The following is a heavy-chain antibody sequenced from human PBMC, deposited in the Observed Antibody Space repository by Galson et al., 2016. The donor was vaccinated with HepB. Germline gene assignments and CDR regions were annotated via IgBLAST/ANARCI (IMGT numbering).Heavy chain of an antibody. CDR3: TNYCGASSCYSGHVY. V-gene: IGHV3-23*01. J-gene: IGHJ4*02. CDR2: ICGSGGST. Sequence: SLRLSCAASGISVSSYVMTWVRQAPGKGLEWVSAICGSGGSTYYAGSVKGRFTISTDDSKNTLYLQMNSLRAEDTALYYCTNYCGASSCYSGHVYWGQGTLVTVSS. CDR1: GISVSSYV. D-gene: IGHD2-15*01.